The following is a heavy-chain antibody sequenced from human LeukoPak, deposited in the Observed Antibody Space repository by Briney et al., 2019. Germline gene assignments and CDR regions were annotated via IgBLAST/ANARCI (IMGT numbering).Heavy chain of an antibody. CDR3: ARARNYDILTGYYRYFDY. V-gene: IGHV1-3*01. J-gene: IGHJ4*02. Sequence: ASVKVSCKASGYTFTSYAMHSVRLAPGQRLEWMGWINAGIGNTKYSQKFQGRVTITRDTSASTAYMELSSLRSEDTAVYYCARARNYDILTGYYRYFDYWGQGTLVTVSS. CDR2: INAGIGNT. D-gene: IGHD3-9*01. CDR1: GYTFTSYA.